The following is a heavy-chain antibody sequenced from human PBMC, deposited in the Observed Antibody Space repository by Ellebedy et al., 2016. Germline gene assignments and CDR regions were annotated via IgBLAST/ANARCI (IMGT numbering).Heavy chain of an antibody. CDR2: ISTYNNDT. Sequence: ASVKVSCXTSGYTFTTYGLSWVRQAPGQGLEWMGWISTYNNDTNFAQKFQDRVTMTTDTYTGTAYMELRGLRSDDTAVYYCARDRPFYSDYLDFWGQGTLVTVSS. D-gene: IGHD4-11*01. V-gene: IGHV1-18*01. CDR1: GYTFTTYG. CDR3: ARDRPFYSDYLDF. J-gene: IGHJ4*02.